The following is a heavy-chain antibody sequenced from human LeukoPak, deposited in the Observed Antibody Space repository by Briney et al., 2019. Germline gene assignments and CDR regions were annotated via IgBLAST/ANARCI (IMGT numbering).Heavy chain of an antibody. J-gene: IGHJ4*02. CDR2: IFPSGGEI. Sequence: GGSLRLSCAASGFTFSTFAMIWVRQPPGKGLEWVSSIFPSGGEIHYADSVRGRLTISRDNSKSTLSLQMNSLRAEDTAVYYCAKEGGRFRRLYYFDYWGQGTLVTVSS. D-gene: IGHD3-16*01. CDR3: AKEGGRFRRLYYFDY. V-gene: IGHV3-23*01. CDR1: GFTFSTFA.